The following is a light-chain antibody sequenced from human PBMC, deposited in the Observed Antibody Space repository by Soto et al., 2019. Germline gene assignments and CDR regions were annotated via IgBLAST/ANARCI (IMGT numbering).Light chain of an antibody. Sequence: QSALTQPPSASGSPGQSVAISCTGTSSDVGGYSYVSWYQQHPGKAPKLMIYEVSKRPSGVPDRFSGSKSGNTASLTISGLQAEDEADYYCSSHTSSNTHVVFGGGTKLTVL. V-gene: IGLV2-8*01. J-gene: IGLJ2*01. CDR1: SSDVGGYSY. CDR2: EVS. CDR3: SSHTSSNTHVV.